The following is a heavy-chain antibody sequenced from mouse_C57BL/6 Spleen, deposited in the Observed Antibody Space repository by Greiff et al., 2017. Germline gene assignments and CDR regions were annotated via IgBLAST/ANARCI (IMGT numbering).Heavy chain of an antibody. CDR2: INPNNGGT. V-gene: IGHV1-26*01. Sequence: VQLQQSGPELVKPGASVKISCKASGYTFTDYYMNWVKQSHGKSLEWIGDINPNNGGTSYNQKFKGKATLTVDKSSSTAYMELRSLTSEESAVYYCARGGNYDYAMDYWGQGTSVTVSS. CDR1: GYTFTDYY. J-gene: IGHJ4*01. CDR3: ARGGNYDYAMDY. D-gene: IGHD2-1*01.